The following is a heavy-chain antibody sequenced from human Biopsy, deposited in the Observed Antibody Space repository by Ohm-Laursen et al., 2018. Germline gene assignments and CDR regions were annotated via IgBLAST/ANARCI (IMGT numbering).Heavy chain of an antibody. CDR1: GFSFSDYG. CDR2: IWYDGTNK. V-gene: IGHV3-33*06. J-gene: IGHJ6*02. CDR3: AKVHDSGYYYYSMDV. D-gene: IGHD3-16*01. Sequence: SLRLSCAAPGFSFSDYGMHWARQAPGRGLEWVAVIWYDGTNKYYAESVEGRFTISRDNSKNMVYLQMGSLTVEDTAVYYCAKVHDSGYYYYSMDVWGQGTTVTVSS.